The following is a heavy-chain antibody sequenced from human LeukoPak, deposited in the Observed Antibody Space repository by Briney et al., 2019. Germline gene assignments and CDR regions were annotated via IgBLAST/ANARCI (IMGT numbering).Heavy chain of an antibody. CDR2: MSPSGTT. CDR3: ARGQDDRSGTFDY. CDR1: GDSVSSGSYY. J-gene: IGHJ4*02. V-gene: IGHV4-61*01. Sequence: SGTLSLTCTVSGDSVSSGSYYLSWIRQPPGTGLDWIAYMSPSGTTNYNPSLKSRVTTSVDTSRTQLSLRLSSVTAADTAVYYCARGQDDRSGTFDYWGQGTLVTVSS. D-gene: IGHD3-22*01.